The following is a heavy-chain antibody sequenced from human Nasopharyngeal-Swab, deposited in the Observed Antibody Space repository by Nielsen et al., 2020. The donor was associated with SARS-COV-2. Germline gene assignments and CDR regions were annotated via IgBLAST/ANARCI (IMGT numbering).Heavy chain of an antibody. J-gene: IGHJ6*03. CDR2: ISGSGGST. CDR1: GFTFSSYA. CDR3: ARANVVVPAASYYYYMDV. V-gene: IGHV3-23*01. Sequence: GESLKISCAASGFTFSSYAMSWVRQAPGKGLEWVSAISGSGGSTYYADSVKGRFTISRDNSKNTLYLQMNSLRAEDTAVYYCARANVVVPAASYYYYMDVWGKGTTVTVS. D-gene: IGHD2-2*01.